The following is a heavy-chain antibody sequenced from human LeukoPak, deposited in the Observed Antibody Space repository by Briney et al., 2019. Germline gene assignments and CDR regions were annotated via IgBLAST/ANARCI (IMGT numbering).Heavy chain of an antibody. V-gene: IGHV3-23*01. Sequence: PGGSLRLSCAASGFTFTSYAMSWIRQAPGKGLEWVSAISGGGEDTYYPDSVKGRFTISRDNSKNTLYLQMNSLRAEDTAIYYCAKPRAMTTGVGRYFDLWGHGTLVTVSS. CDR2: ISGGGEDT. D-gene: IGHD1-1*01. CDR1: GFTFTSYA. J-gene: IGHJ2*01. CDR3: AKPRAMTTGVGRYFDL.